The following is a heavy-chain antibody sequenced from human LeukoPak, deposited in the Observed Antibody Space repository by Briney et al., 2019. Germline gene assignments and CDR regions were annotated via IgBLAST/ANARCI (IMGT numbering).Heavy chain of an antibody. J-gene: IGHJ6*03. CDR2: IYYSGST. D-gene: IGHD4-17*01. CDR3: ARGISTVIKDYYYYYMDV. CDR1: GGSISSYY. Sequence: SETLSLTCTVSGGSISSYYWSWIRQPPGKGLEWIGYIYYSGSTNYNPSLKSRVTISVDTSKNQFSLKLSSVTAADTAVYYCARGISTVIKDYYYYYMDVWGKGTPVTVSS. V-gene: IGHV4-59*01.